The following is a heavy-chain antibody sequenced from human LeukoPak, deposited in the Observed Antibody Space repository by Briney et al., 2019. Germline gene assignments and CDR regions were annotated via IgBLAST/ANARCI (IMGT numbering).Heavy chain of an antibody. CDR2: IIPIFGTA. Sequence: SVMVSCKASGGTFSSYAISWVRQAPGQGLEWMGGIIPIFGTANYAQKFQGRVTITADESTSTAYMELSSLRSEDTAVYYCARVASYYDFWSGSSPYYFDYWGQGTLVTVSS. V-gene: IGHV1-69*13. J-gene: IGHJ4*02. CDR1: GGTFSSYA. D-gene: IGHD3-3*01. CDR3: ARVASYYDFWSGSSPYYFDY.